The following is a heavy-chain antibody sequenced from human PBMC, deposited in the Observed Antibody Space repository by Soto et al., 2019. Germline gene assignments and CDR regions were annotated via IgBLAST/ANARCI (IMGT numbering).Heavy chain of an antibody. V-gene: IGHV4-39*01. CDR2: VYYSGSP. Sequence: QLQLQESGPGLVKPSETLSLTCTVSGGSISSSNYYWGWIRQPPGKGLEWIGSVYYSGSPYYNPSLKSRVTISVDTSKNQFSLKLSSVTAADTAVYYCARRIQSADAFDIWGQGTVVTVSS. CDR1: GGSISSSNYY. D-gene: IGHD6-25*01. CDR3: ARRIQSADAFDI. J-gene: IGHJ3*02.